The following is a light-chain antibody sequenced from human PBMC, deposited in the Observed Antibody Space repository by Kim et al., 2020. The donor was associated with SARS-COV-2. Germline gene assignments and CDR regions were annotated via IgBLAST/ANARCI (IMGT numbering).Light chain of an antibody. V-gene: IGKV3D-15*01. Sequence: VSAGKSAPLPCGTTESGRNNLAWYQQTPGQAPRLLIYGASNRATGIPDRFSGSGSGTEFTLIISSLESEDFAVYYCQQYNNSPPYTFGQGTKLEIK. CDR1: ESGRNN. CDR2: GAS. CDR3: QQYNNSPPYT. J-gene: IGKJ2*01.